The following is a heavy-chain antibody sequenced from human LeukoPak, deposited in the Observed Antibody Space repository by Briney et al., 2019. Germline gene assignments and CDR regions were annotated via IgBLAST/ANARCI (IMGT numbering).Heavy chain of an antibody. CDR1: GFTFSSYE. V-gene: IGHV3-48*03. D-gene: IGHD3-10*01. Sequence: GGSLRLPCAASGFTFSSYEMNWVRQAPGKGLEWVAYISSSGSTIYYADSAKGRFTISRDNAKNSLYLQMNSLRAEDTDVYYCARVSKTTGWFGGAYDIWGQGTTVTDSS. J-gene: IGHJ3*02. CDR2: ISSSGSTI. CDR3: ARVSKTTGWFGGAYDI.